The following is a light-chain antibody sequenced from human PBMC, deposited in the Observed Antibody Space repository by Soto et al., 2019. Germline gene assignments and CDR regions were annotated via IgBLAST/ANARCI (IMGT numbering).Light chain of an antibody. CDR3: QQYGSSPWT. CDR2: GAS. CDR1: QSVSSGY. V-gene: IGKV3-20*01. J-gene: IGKJ1*01. Sequence: EFVLTQSPGTLSLSPGERATLSCRASQSVSSGYLAWYQQRPGQAPRLLIYGASSRATGIPDRFSGSGSGTDFTRPISRLEPEDFAVYYCQQYGSSPWTFGQGTKVEIK.